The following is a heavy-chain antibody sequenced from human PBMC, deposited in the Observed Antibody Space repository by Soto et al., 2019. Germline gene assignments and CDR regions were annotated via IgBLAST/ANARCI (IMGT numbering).Heavy chain of an antibody. V-gene: IGHV3-23*01. CDR1: EFTFSNYA. D-gene: IGHD4-17*01. CDR3: ARDQTTGDWFDA. J-gene: IGHJ5*02. CDR2: ISYGGGTT. Sequence: GGSLRLSCAASEFTFSNYAMSWVRQAPGKGLEWVSAISYGGGTTYYADSVKGRFTISRDNSKNTLYLQMNSLRAEDTAVYYCARDQTTGDWFDAWGQGTLVTVSS.